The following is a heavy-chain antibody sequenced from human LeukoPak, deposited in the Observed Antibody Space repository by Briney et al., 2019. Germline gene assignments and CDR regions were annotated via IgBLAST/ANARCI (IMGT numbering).Heavy chain of an antibody. V-gene: IGHV4-34*01. D-gene: IGHD6-13*01. Sequence: PSETLSLTCAVYGGSFSGYYWSWIRQPPGKGLEWIGEINHSGSTNYNPSLKSRVTISVDTSKNQFSLKLSSVTAADTAVYYCARHGMVAAGDAFDIWGQGTMVTVSS. J-gene: IGHJ3*02. CDR2: INHSGST. CDR3: ARHGMVAAGDAFDI. CDR1: GGSFSGYY.